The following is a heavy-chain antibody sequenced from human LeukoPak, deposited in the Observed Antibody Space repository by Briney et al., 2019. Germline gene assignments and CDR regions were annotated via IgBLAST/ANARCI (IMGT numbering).Heavy chain of an antibody. CDR1: GFTFGDYA. V-gene: IGHV3-49*03. Sequence: GRSLRLSCTASGFTFGDYAMSWFRQAPGKGLEWVGFIRSKAYGGTTEYAASVKGRFTISRDDSKSIAYLQMNSLKTEDTAVYYCTRDPSSSSSDWFDPWGQGTLVTVSS. D-gene: IGHD6-6*01. J-gene: IGHJ5*02. CDR2: IRSKAYGGTT. CDR3: TRDPSSSSSDWFDP.